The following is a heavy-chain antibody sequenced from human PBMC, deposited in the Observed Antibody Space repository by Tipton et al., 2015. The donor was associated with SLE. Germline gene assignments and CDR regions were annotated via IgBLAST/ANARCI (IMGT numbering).Heavy chain of an antibody. D-gene: IGHD5-24*01. J-gene: IGHJ4*02. CDR2: IYPGDSDT. CDR3: ARMDGSLGPFDY. V-gene: IGHV5-51*03. CDR1: GYSFTNYW. Sequence: QSGPEVKKPGESLGISCKGSGYSFTNYWIAWVRQMPGKGLEWMGIIYPGDSDTRYSPSFQGQVTISADKSISAAYLQWSSLKASDTAVYYCARMDGSLGPFDYWGQGTLVTVSA.